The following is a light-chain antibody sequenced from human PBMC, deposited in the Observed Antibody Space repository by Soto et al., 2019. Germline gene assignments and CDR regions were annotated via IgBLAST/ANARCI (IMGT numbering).Light chain of an antibody. J-gene: IGKJ5*01. Sequence: EIVMTQSPTTLSVSPGEIPTLSCRASQSVSTNLAWYQQKPGQVPSLLIYGASTRASGIPARFSGSGSGTEFTLTIGSLQSEDFAVYYCQQYSSSPSFGQGTRLEIK. CDR3: QQYSSSPS. V-gene: IGKV3-15*01. CDR2: GAS. CDR1: QSVSTN.